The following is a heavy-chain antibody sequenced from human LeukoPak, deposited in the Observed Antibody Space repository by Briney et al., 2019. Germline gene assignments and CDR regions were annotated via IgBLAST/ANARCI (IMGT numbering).Heavy chain of an antibody. V-gene: IGHV4-39*01. Sequence: PSETLSLTCTVSGGSISSSDYYWSWIRQPPGKELEWIASINYGGTTYYNPSLKSRVTISVDTPKNQFSLRLSSVTAADTAVYLCARYVVYGSGKYYFDYWGQGSLVTVSS. D-gene: IGHD3-10*01. CDR1: GGSISSSDYY. CDR2: INYGGTT. CDR3: ARYVVYGSGKYYFDY. J-gene: IGHJ4*02.